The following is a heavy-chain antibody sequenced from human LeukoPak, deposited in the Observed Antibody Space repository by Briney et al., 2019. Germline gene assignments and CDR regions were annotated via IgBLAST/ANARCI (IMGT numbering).Heavy chain of an antibody. V-gene: IGHV4-34*01. CDR2: INHSGST. CDR1: GGSFSGYY. J-gene: IGHJ4*02. Sequence: SETLSLTCAVYGGSFSGYYWTWIRQPPGKGLEWIGEINHSGSTNYNPSLKSRVTISVDTSKNQFSLKLSSVTAADTAVYYCARLSYDILTGYYNRFDYWGQGTLVTVSS. CDR3: ARLSYDILTGYYNRFDY. D-gene: IGHD3-9*01.